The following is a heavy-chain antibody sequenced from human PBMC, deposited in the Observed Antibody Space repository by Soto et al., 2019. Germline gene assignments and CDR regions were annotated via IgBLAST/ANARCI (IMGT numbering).Heavy chain of an antibody. V-gene: IGHV3-23*01. CDR3: AKQGGGDGYCSSTSCFPYCYYYGMEV. D-gene: IGHD2-2*01. J-gene: IGHJ6*02. CDR1: GVTFSSDA. Sequence: PGGPRRLSCTASGVTFSSDAMTWVRQARGKGLEWVSAISGSGGSTYYADSVKGRFTISRDNSKNTLYLQMNSLRAEDTAVYYCAKQGGGDGYCSSTSCFPYCYYYGMEVWGQGTTVTVS. CDR2: ISGSGGST.